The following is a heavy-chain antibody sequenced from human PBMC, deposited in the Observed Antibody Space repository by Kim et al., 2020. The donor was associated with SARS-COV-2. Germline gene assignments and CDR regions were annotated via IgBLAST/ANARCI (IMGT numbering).Heavy chain of an antibody. Sequence: ASVPLSFTASCYTFTSDCISWVRQAPGQGLEWMGWISAYNGHTNYAQKLQGRVTMTTDTSTSTAYMELRSLRSDDTAVYYCARDGTAAAGTIVDYWGQGTLVTVSS. V-gene: IGHV1-18*01. D-gene: IGHD6-13*01. J-gene: IGHJ4*02. CDR2: ISAYNGHT. CDR3: ARDGTAAAGTIVDY. CDR1: CYTFTSDC.